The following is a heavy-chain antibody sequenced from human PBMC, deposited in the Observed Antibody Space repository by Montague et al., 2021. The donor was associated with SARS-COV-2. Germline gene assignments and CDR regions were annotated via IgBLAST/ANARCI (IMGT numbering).Heavy chain of an antibody. J-gene: IGHJ4*02. D-gene: IGHD1-1*01. V-gene: IGHV3-23*01. CDR2: ITGSGSNT. CDR3: ARQNWNDGGDY. Sequence: SLRLSCAASGFAFSNYAMSWVRQAPGKGLEWVSAITGSGSNTYYADSMKGRFTIFRDNSRSTLYLQINSLRAKDTAVYYCARQNWNDGGDYWGQGTLVTVSS. CDR1: GFAFSNYA.